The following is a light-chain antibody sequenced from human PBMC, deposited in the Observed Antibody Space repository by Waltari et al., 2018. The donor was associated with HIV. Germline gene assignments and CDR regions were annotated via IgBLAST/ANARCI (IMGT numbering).Light chain of an antibody. CDR1: SGINVGNYR. CDR3: MIWHSSAVV. V-gene: IGLV5-45*02. CDR2: YKSDSDK. Sequence: QAVLTQPSSLSASPGASASLTCTFRSGINVGNYRIYSYQQKPGSPPQYLLRYKSDSDKQQGSGVPSRFSGSKDASANAGILLISGLQSEDEADYYCMIWHSSAVVFGGGTKLTVL. J-gene: IGLJ2*01.